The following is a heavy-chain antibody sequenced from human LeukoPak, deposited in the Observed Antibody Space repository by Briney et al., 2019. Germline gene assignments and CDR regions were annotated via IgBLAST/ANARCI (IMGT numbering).Heavy chain of an antibody. CDR1: GFTFSSYA. D-gene: IGHD6-19*01. Sequence: GGSLRLSCAASGFTFSSYAMSWVRQAPGVGLEWVSAISGGGGSTWYADSVKGRFTISRDNSKNTLYLQMNSLRAEDTAVFYCAVIAVAGTGDFDYWGQGTLVTVSS. CDR3: AVIAVAGTGDFDY. CDR2: ISGGGGST. V-gene: IGHV3-23*01. J-gene: IGHJ4*02.